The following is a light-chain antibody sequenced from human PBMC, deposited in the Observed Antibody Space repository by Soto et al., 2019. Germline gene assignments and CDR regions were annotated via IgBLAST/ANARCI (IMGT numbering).Light chain of an antibody. V-gene: IGLV2-14*01. CDR1: SSDVGNYNY. CDR2: EVT. CDR3: SSHTRSSTNVV. Sequence: QSALTQPASVSGSPGQSSTISCTGTSSDVGNYNYVSWYQQHPGKAPKRMIYEVTNRPSGVSNRFSGSKSGNTASLTISGLQAEDEADYYCSSHTRSSTNVVFGGGTKLTVL. J-gene: IGLJ2*01.